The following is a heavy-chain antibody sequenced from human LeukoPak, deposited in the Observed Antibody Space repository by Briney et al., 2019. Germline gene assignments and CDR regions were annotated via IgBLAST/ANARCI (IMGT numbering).Heavy chain of an antibody. Sequence: PSETLSLTCAVSGYSISTGYYWGWSRQPPGKGVGWVSSISDSSRYIFYADLVKGRFTISRDNAKNSLYLQMNSLRAEDTAVYYCAREVYCSHTTCYYFDYWGLGTLVTVSS. CDR3: AREVYCSHTTCYYFDY. J-gene: IGHJ4*02. CDR1: GYSISTGYY. D-gene: IGHD2/OR15-2a*01. V-gene: IGHV3-21*01. CDR2: ISDSSRYI.